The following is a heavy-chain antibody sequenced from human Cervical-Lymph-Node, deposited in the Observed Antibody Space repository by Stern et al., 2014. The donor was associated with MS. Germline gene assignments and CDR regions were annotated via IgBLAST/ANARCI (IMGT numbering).Heavy chain of an antibody. Sequence: QVQLVQSGSELKEPGASVKVSCKASGYTLTNYPMNWVRQAPGQGLEWMGWLHTNTVNSTYAQGCTGRFVFSLDTSVSTAYLHISSLKAEDTAVYYCARDFVDTAMITRSDYLDSWGQGTLVTVSS. V-gene: IGHV7-4-1*02. D-gene: IGHD5-18*01. CDR1: GYTLTNYP. CDR3: ARDFVDTAMITRSDYLDS. J-gene: IGHJ4*02. CDR2: LHTNTVNS.